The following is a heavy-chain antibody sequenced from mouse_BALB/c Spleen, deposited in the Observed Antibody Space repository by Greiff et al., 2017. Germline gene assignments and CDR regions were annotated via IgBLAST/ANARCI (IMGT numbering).Heavy chain of an antibody. V-gene: IGHV1-54*01. J-gene: IGHJ4*01. CDR2: INPGSGGT. D-gene: IGHD1-1*01. CDR3: AGRRSYAIDY. Sequence: VQLQQSGAELVRPGTSVKVSCKASGYAFTNYLIEWVKQRPGQGLEWIGVINPGSGGTNYNEKFKGKATLTADKSSSTAYMQLSSLTSDDSAVYFCAGRRSYAIDYWGQGTSVTVSS. CDR1: GYAFTNYL.